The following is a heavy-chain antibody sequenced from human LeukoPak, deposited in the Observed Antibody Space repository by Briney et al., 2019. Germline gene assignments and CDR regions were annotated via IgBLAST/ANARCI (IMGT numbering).Heavy chain of an antibody. D-gene: IGHD1-1*01. Sequence: GGSLRLSCAASGFTFSSYSMNWVRQAPGKGLEWVSSISSSSSTIYYADSVKGRFTISRDNAKNSLYLQMNSLRAEDTAVYYCAREWKGLFDYWGQGTLVTVSS. CDR3: AREWKGLFDY. CDR2: ISSSSSTI. J-gene: IGHJ4*02. V-gene: IGHV3-48*01. CDR1: GFTFSSYS.